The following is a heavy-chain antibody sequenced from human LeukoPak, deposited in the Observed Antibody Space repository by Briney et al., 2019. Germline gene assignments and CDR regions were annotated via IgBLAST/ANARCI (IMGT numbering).Heavy chain of an antibody. V-gene: IGHV4-34*01. Sequence: SSETLSLTCAVYGGSFSGYYWSWIRQPPGKGLEWIGEINHSGSTNYNPSLKSRVTISVDTSKNQFSLKLSSVTAADTAVYYCARGRAYRSGGSCYRRANNWFDPWGQGTLVTVSS. CDR1: GGSFSGYY. CDR2: INHSGST. CDR3: ARGRAYRSGGSCYRRANNWFDP. J-gene: IGHJ5*02. D-gene: IGHD2-15*01.